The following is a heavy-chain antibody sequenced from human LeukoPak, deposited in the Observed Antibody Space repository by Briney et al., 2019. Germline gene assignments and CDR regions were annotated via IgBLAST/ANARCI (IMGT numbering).Heavy chain of an antibody. Sequence: GGSLRLSCAASGFTFSSYSMNWIRQAPGKGLEWVSSISSSSSYIYYADSVKGRFTTSRDNAKNSLYLQMNSLRAEDTAVYYCARDGRIWYYYDSSGYYHGAFDIWGQGTMVTVSS. CDR3: ARDGRIWYYYDSSGYYHGAFDI. J-gene: IGHJ3*02. V-gene: IGHV3-21*01. CDR1: GFTFSSYS. D-gene: IGHD3-22*01. CDR2: ISSSSSYI.